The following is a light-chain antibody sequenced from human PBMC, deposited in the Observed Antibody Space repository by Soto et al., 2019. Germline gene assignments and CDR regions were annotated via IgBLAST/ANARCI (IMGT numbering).Light chain of an antibody. Sequence: EIVLAQSPAALCSSPGERATLSCRASQSIDTYLAWYQQKPGQAPRLLISDASDRATGIPARFSGSGSGTAFTLTISGLEPEDFALYYCQQRYNWPLTFGGGTKVDIK. V-gene: IGKV3-11*01. CDR1: QSIDTY. CDR2: DAS. CDR3: QQRYNWPLT. J-gene: IGKJ4*01.